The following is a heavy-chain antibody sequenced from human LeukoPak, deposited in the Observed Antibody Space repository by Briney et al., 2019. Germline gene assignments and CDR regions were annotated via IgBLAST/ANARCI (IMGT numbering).Heavy chain of an antibody. CDR1: GFTFDDYA. V-gene: IGHV3-9*01. CDR3: AKTDGVRDAYDI. J-gene: IGHJ3*02. Sequence: PGRSLRLSCAASGFTFDDYAMHWVRQAPGKGLEWVSGISWNSGSIGYADSLKGRFTVSRDDSKNTLYLQMNTLRAEDTAVYYCAKTDGVRDAYDIWGQGTVVTVSS. D-gene: IGHD1-1*01. CDR2: ISWNSGSI.